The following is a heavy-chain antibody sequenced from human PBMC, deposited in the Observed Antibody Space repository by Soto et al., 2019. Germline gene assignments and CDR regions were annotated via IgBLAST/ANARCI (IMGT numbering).Heavy chain of an antibody. CDR3: ARVVITAAFDI. CDR1: GFTFSSYS. Sequence: GGSLRLSCAASGFTFSSYSMNWVRQAPGKGLEWVSSISSSSSYIYYADSVKGRFTISRDNAKNSLYLQMNSLRAEDTAVYYCARVVITAAFDIWGQGTMVTVSS. CDR2: ISSSSSYI. D-gene: IGHD3-22*01. V-gene: IGHV3-21*01. J-gene: IGHJ3*02.